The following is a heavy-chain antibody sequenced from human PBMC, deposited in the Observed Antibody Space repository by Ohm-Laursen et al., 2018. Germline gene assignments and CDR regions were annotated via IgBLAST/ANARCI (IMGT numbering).Heavy chain of an antibody. CDR1: GFTFSTYV. Sequence: SLRLSCAAPGFTFSTYVMTWVRQAPGKGLEWVSGITWNSGTITYADSVKGRFTISRDNAKNSLYLQMNSLRAEDTALYYCAKMVGAWDFFDYWGQGTLVTVSS. V-gene: IGHV3-9*01. CDR2: ITWNSGTI. J-gene: IGHJ4*02. CDR3: AKMVGAWDFFDY. D-gene: IGHD1-26*01.